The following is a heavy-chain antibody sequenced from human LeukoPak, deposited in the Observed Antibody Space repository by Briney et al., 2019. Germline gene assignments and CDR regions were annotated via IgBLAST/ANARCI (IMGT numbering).Heavy chain of an antibody. J-gene: IGHJ4*02. CDR1: GFTFSSYS. Sequence: SGGSLRLSCAASGFTFSSYSMNWVRQAPGKGLEWVSSISSSSSYIYYADSVKGRFTISRDNAKNSLYLQMNSLRAEDTTVYYCARDPEWELSYFDYWGQGTLVTVSS. D-gene: IGHD1-26*01. V-gene: IGHV3-21*01. CDR2: ISSSSSYI. CDR3: ARDPEWELSYFDY.